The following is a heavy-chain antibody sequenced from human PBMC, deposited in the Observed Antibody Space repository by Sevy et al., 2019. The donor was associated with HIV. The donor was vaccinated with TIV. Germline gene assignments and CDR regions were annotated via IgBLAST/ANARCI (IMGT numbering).Heavy chain of an antibody. V-gene: IGHV3-30*18. CDR2: ISFDGDNE. CDR3: AKDHRYCSGGACHSEGFFDS. CDR1: GFTFNNYG. Sequence: GGSLRLSCEASGFTFNNYGIHWVRQAPGTGLEWVAPISFDGDNEYYTDSVKGRFIISRESSRNTVYLHMNSLRPEDTAVYYCAKDHRYCSGGACHSEGFFDSWGQGILVTVSS. D-gene: IGHD2-15*01. J-gene: IGHJ4*02.